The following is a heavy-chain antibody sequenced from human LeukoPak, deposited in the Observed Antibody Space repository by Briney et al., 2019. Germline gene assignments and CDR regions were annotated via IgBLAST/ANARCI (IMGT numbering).Heavy chain of an antibody. D-gene: IGHD6-13*01. V-gene: IGHV1-2*02. CDR1: GYTFTGYY. J-gene: IGHJ4*02. Sequence: ASVKVSCKASGYTFTGYYMHWVRQAPGQGLEWMGWINPNSGGTNYAQKVQGRVTMTRDTSISTAYMELRRLRSDATAVYYCARDYSSSWGDHGLIIDYWGPGTLVTVSS. CDR3: ARDYSSSWGDHGLIIDY. CDR2: INPNSGGT.